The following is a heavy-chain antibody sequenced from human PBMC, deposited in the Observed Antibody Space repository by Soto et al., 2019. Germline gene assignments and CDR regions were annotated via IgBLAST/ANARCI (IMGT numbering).Heavy chain of an antibody. D-gene: IGHD2-8*01. Sequence: EVQLVESGGGLVQPGGSLKLSCAASGFNFSGAAIHWVRQASGKGLECVGRIRSKVKSYATSYAVSVKDRFTISRDDSKTTAYLQMNSLKTEDTAVYFCTRLGANCTDDCYFDYWGQGTLVTVSS. CDR2: IRSKVKSYAT. CDR3: TRLGANCTDDCYFDY. V-gene: IGHV3-73*02. CDR1: GFNFSGAA. J-gene: IGHJ4*02.